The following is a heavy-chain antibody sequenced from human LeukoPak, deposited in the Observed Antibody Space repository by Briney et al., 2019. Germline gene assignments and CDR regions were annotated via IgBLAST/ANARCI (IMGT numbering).Heavy chain of an antibody. CDR1: GYTFTTDY. J-gene: IGHJ6*03. D-gene: IGHD3-10*01. CDR2: INPSGGST. CDR3: ARARGSGSYYGHDYYYYYYMDV. V-gene: IGHV1-46*01. Sequence: ASVKVSCKASGYTFTTDYIHWVRQAPGQGLEWMGIINPSGGSTTYAQKFQGRVIMTGDTSTNTVYMELRSLRSEDTAVYYCARARGSGSYYGHDYYYYYYMDVWGQGTTVTVSS.